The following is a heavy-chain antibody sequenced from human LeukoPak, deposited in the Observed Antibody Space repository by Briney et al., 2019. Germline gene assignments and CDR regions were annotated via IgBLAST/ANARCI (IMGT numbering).Heavy chain of an antibody. CDR1: GLTFRRCV. CDR2: ISGRGGST. Sequence: GGPVQHSRAAPGLTFRRCVMIRGGQAPGKGLGGGYGISGRGGSTYSADSVKGPFTISRENSKNTLYLQMNSLRAEGTAVDYGAKDLGTVTPLRGLDYWGQGTRVTVSS. V-gene: IGHV3-23*01. J-gene: IGHJ4*02. D-gene: IGHD4-11*01. CDR3: AKDLGTVTPLRGLDY.